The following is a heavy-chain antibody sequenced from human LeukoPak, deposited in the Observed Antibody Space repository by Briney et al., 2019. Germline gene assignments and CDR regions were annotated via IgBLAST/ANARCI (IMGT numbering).Heavy chain of an antibody. V-gene: IGHV1-69*04. CDR3: AREPRIRSSFYDSSGYYLYYFDY. CDR2: IIPILGIA. CDR1: GGTFSSYA. Sequence: SVKVSCKASGGTFSSYAISWVRQAPGQGLEWMGRIIPILGIANYAQKFQGRVTITADKSTSTAYMELTSLRSEDTAVYYCAREPRIRSSFYDSSGYYLYYFDYWGQGTLVTVSS. J-gene: IGHJ4*02. D-gene: IGHD3-22*01.